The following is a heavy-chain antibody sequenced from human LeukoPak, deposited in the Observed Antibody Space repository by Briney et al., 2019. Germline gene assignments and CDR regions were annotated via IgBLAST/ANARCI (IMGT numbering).Heavy chain of an antibody. CDR2: IYYSGST. Sequence: PSETLSLTCTVSGGSIKSYYWSWIRQPPGKGLEWIGYIYYSGSTNYNPSLKSRVTISVDTSKNQFSLKVSSVTAADTAVYYCAREDSSSWHPFDYWGQGTLVTVSS. CDR1: GGSIKSYY. V-gene: IGHV4-59*12. J-gene: IGHJ4*02. D-gene: IGHD6-13*01. CDR3: AREDSSSWHPFDY.